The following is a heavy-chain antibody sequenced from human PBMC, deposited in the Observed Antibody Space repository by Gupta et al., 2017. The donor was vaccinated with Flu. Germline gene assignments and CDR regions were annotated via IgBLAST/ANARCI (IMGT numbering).Heavy chain of an antibody. CDR3: ERDRGFAYSKSSFDD. V-gene: IGHV1-18*01. J-gene: IGHJ4*02. CDR1: GYTFNSYG. Sequence: QVQLVQSGAEVKKPGASVTVSCMHSGYTFNSYGFSWVRQAPGQGLEWMGWISSYTHNTNYQQKFQDRVTMTTDASTSTAYMELRNLRSDDTAVYYCERDRGFAYSKSSFDDWGKGTLVTVSS. D-gene: IGHD4-4*01. CDR2: ISSYTHNT.